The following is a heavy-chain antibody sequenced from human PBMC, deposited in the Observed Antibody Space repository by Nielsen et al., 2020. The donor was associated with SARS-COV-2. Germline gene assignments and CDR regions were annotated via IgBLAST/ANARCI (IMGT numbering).Heavy chain of an antibody. J-gene: IGHJ2*01. V-gene: IGHV3-9*01. D-gene: IGHD4-23*01. CDR1: GFIFSSYA. Sequence: GGSLRLSCAASGFIFSSYAMHWVRQAPGKGLEWVSGIRCNSGSIGYADSVKGRITISRDNAKNSLYLQMNSLRAEDTALYYCAKDTPDYGDNSNWYFDLGGRGTLVTVSS. CDR2: IRCNSGSI. CDR3: AKDTPDYGDNSNWYFDL.